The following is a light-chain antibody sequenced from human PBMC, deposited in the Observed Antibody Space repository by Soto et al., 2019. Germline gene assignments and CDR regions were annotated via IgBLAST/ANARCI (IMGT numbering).Light chain of an antibody. Sequence: QSALTQPASVSGSPGQSITLSCSGTSSDVGGYTYVSWYQQHPGKAPKLIISEVSNRPSGVSHRFSGSKSGNTASLTITGLQAADEADYYCSSYTSSSSLVFGGGTKLTVL. CDR1: SSDVGGYTY. CDR2: EVS. J-gene: IGLJ3*02. CDR3: SSYTSSSSLV. V-gene: IGLV2-14*01.